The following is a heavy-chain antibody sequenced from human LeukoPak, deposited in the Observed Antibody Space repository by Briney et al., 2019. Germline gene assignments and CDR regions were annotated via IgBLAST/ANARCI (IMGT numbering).Heavy chain of an antibody. CDR3: AREILAPGKTHDY. Sequence: GGSLRLSCAASGFTFSSYWMHWVRQAPGKGLVWVSRINSDGSSTSYADSVKGRFTISRDNAKNTLFLQMNSLSAEDTALYYCAREILAPGKTHDYWGQGTLVTVSS. CDR1: GFTFSSYW. J-gene: IGHJ4*02. CDR2: INSDGSST. V-gene: IGHV3-74*01.